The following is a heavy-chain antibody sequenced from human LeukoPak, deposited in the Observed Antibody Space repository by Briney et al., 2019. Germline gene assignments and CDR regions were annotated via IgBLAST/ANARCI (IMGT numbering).Heavy chain of an antibody. Sequence: SETLSLTCAVYGGSFSGYFWTWIRQPPGKGLEWIGEINHSGSTNYNPSLKSRVTISVDTSKNQFSLKLTSVTAADTAVYYCASNYRPGIADQGDYWGQGTLVTVSS. CDR2: INHSGST. J-gene: IGHJ4*02. CDR3: ASNYRPGIADQGDY. V-gene: IGHV4-34*01. CDR1: GGSFSGYF. D-gene: IGHD6-13*01.